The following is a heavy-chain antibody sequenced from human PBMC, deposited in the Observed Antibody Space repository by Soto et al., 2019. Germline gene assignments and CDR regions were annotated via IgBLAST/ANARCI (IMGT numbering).Heavy chain of an antibody. V-gene: IGHV4-39*01. J-gene: IGHJ4*02. CDR2: IYYSGST. D-gene: IGHD4-17*01. Sequence: SETLSLTCTVSGGSISSSSYYWGWIRQPPGKGLEWIGSIYYSGSTYYNPSLKSRVTISVDTSKNQFSLKLSSVTAADTAVYYCARRETTFQKHFDYWGQGTLVTVSS. CDR1: GGSISSSSYY. CDR3: ARRETTFQKHFDY.